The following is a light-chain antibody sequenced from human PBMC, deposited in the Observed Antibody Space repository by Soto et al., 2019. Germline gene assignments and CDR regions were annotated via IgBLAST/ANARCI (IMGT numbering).Light chain of an antibody. V-gene: IGKV1-5*01. Sequence: DIQMTQSPSTLSASVGDRVTITCRASQSIGGSLAWYQQKPGKAPYLLISDVSSLERGVPSRFSGSGSGTEFTLTISSMQPDDFATCYCQQYNGYSRTFGQGTKVDIK. CDR2: DVS. CDR3: QQYNGYSRT. J-gene: IGKJ1*01. CDR1: QSIGGS.